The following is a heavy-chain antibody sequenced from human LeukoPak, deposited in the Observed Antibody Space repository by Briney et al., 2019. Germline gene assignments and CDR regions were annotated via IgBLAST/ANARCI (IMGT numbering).Heavy chain of an antibody. CDR3: ARLIPRGSMAAAPFDY. CDR2: INHSGST. D-gene: IGHD6-13*01. Sequence: SETLSLTCAVYGGSFSGYYWSWIRQPPGKGLEWIGEINHSGSTNYNPSLKSRVTISVDTSKNQFSLKLSSVTAADTAVYYCARLIPRGSMAAAPFDYWGQGTLVTVSS. V-gene: IGHV4-34*01. CDR1: GGSFSGYY. J-gene: IGHJ4*02.